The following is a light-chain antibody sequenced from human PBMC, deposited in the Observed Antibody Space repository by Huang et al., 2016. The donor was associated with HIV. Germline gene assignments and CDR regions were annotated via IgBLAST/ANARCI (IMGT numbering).Light chain of an antibody. CDR1: QDISNY. Sequence: DIQMTQSPSSLSQSVGDRVTITCQASQDISNYLNWYQQKPGKAPKLLSYDASHLESGVPSRFSGGGSGTDFTFTISSLRPEDVATYYCQQYDNLPLTFGGGTTVEIK. J-gene: IGKJ4*01. CDR2: DAS. V-gene: IGKV1-33*01. CDR3: QQYDNLPLT.